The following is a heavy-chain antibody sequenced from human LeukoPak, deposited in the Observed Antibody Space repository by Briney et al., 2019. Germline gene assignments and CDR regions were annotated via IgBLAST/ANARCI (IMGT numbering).Heavy chain of an antibody. CDR3: AKDRWVGATISHYFDY. D-gene: IGHD1-26*01. Sequence: GGALRLSCAASGFTFSSYAMNWVRHAPGKGLDWGSAISTRGGTTYYADSVKGRFTISRDDSTNTLYLQMNSLRVEDTAVYYCAKDRWVGATISHYFDYWGQGTLVTVSS. J-gene: IGHJ4*02. V-gene: IGHV3-23*01. CDR1: GFTFSSYA. CDR2: ISTRGGTT.